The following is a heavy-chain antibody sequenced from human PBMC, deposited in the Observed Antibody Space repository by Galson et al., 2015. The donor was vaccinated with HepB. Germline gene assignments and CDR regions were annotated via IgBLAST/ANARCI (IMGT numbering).Heavy chain of an antibody. CDR3: TTEAYSGSYLYRIGRRGAFDY. Sequence: SLRLSCAASGFTFSNAWMNWVRQAPGKGLEWVGRIKSKTDGGTTDYAAPVKGRFTISRDDSKNTLYLQMNSLKTEDTAVYYCTTEAYSGSYLYRIGRRGAFDYWGQGTLVTVSS. CDR2: IKSKTDGGTT. D-gene: IGHD1-26*01. CDR1: GFTFSNAW. V-gene: IGHV3-15*07. J-gene: IGHJ4*02.